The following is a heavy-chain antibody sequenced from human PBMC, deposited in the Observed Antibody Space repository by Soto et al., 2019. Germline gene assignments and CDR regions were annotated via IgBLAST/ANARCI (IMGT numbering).Heavy chain of an antibody. V-gene: IGHV4-30-4*01. J-gene: IGHJ6*02. Sequence: TLSLTCTVSGGSISSGDYYWSWIRQPPGKGLEWIGYIYYSGSTYYNPSLKSRVTISVDTSKNQFSLKLSSVTAADTAVYYCARVSTAAGPDYYYGMDVWGQGTTVTVSS. D-gene: IGHD6-13*01. CDR2: IYYSGST. CDR1: GGSISSGDYY. CDR3: ARVSTAAGPDYYYGMDV.